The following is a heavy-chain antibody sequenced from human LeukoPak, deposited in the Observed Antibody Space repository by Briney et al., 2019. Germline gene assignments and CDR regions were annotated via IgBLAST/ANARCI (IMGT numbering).Heavy chain of an antibody. J-gene: IGHJ5*02. CDR3: AKGSSGYFADL. D-gene: IGHD3-22*01. Sequence: GGSLRLSCAASGFTFNNYGLILVRQAPGKWLEWVAAISNDGGGTMYAAFVEGRFTISRDNSKNTLFLQMNSLRAEDTALYYCAKGSSGYFADLWGQGTLVTVSS. V-gene: IGHV3-23*01. CDR1: GFTFNNYG. CDR2: ISNDGGGT.